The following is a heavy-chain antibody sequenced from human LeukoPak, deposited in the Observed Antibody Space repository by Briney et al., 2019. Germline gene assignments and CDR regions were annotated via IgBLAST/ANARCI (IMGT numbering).Heavy chain of an antibody. CDR1: GFTFSSYS. Sequence: GGSLRLSCAASGFTFSSYSMNWVRQAPGKGLEWVSSISSSSSYIYYADSVKGQFTISRDNAKNSLYLQMNSLRAEDTAVYYCARDPRGYNWNDVGYFDYWGQGTLVTVSS. D-gene: IGHD1-1*01. V-gene: IGHV3-21*01. J-gene: IGHJ4*02. CDR2: ISSSSSYI. CDR3: ARDPRGYNWNDVGYFDY.